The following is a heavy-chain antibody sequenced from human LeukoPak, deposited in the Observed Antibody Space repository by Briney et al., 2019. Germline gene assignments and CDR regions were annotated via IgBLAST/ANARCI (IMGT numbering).Heavy chain of an antibody. J-gene: IGHJ4*02. D-gene: IGHD2-21*01. Sequence: GGSLRLSCGASGFAFSSFRMSWVRRAPGRGLEWVSSISGNSADINNADSLKGRFTISRDNAKNSLYLQLNSLTVEDTAVYYCERLDWRGYWGQGTLVTVSS. V-gene: IGHV3-21*01. CDR1: GFAFSSFR. CDR3: ERLDWRGY. CDR2: ISGNSADI.